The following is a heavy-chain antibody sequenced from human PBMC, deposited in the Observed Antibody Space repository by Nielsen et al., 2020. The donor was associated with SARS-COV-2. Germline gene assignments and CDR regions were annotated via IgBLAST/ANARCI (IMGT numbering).Heavy chain of an antibody. Sequence: GGSLRLSCAASGFTFNIYAMAWVRRAPGRGLQWVTGVSASGGSTYYTDSVKGRFSISRDNSKNTLFLQMHSLRVADTALYYCAKDGVVRGDALDLWGQGTMVTVSS. J-gene: IGHJ3*01. CDR3: AKDGVVRGDALDL. CDR2: VSASGGST. V-gene: IGHV3-23*01. D-gene: IGHD3-10*01. CDR1: GFTFNIYA.